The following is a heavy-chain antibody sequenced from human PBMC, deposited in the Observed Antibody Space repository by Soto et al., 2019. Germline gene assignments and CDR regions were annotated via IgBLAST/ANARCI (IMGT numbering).Heavy chain of an antibody. CDR3: EKVGLERRAYYFDY. CDR1: GFTFSSYA. J-gene: IGHJ4*02. Sequence: GGSLRLCCAASGFTFSSYAMSWVRQDAGKGLEWVSAISGSGGRTYYADSVKGRFTISRDNSKNTLYLQMKSLRAEDTAVYYCEKVGLERRAYYFDYWGQGTLVTVSS. D-gene: IGHD1-1*01. CDR2: ISGSGGRT. V-gene: IGHV3-23*01.